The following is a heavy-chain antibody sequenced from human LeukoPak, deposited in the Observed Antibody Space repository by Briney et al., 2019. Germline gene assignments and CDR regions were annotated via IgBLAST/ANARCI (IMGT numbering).Heavy chain of an antibody. CDR3: VRRNYVSGRIDP. D-gene: IGHD3-16*01. CDR1: GGSISSSDYL. V-gene: IGHV4-39*01. Sequence: SETLSLTCTVSGGSISSSDYLWAWVRQPPGKGLEWVGDFYYNGVTSYDPSLKSRVTISVDTSKNQFSLNLTSVTAADTAVYHCVRRNYVSGRIDPWGQGTLVTVSS. CDR2: FYYNGVT. J-gene: IGHJ5*02.